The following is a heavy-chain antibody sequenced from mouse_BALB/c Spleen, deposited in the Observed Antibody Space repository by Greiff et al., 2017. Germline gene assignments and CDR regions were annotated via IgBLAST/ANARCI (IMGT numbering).Heavy chain of an antibody. CDR3: ARDEGRKAWFAY. J-gene: IGHJ3*01. CDR2: ISDGGSYT. Sequence: EVQRVESGGGLVKPGGSLKLSCAASGFTFSDYYMYWVRQTPEKRLEWVATISDGGSYTYYPDSVKGRFTISRDNAKNNLYLQMSSLKSEDTAMYYCARDEGRKAWFAYWGQGTLVTVSA. V-gene: IGHV5-4*02. CDR1: GFTFSDYY. D-gene: IGHD3-3*01.